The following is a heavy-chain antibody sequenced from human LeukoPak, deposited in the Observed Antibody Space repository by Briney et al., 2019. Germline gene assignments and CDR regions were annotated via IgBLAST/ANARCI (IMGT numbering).Heavy chain of an antibody. V-gene: IGHV3-23*01. CDR3: AESGWKAVYNTPPYYFDS. D-gene: IGHD3-3*01. CDR1: GFVFSSYG. J-gene: IGHJ4*02. CDR2: LSGSGANT. Sequence: PGGSLRLSCAASGFVFSSYGMSWVRQAPGKGLEWVSGLSGSGANTYDSDSAKGRFTISRDNSQNKVYLQMNRLRAEDTAVYYCAESGWKAVYNTPPYYFDSWGQGTLVTVSS.